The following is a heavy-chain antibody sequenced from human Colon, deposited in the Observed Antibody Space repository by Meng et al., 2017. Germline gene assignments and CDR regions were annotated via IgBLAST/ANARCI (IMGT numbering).Heavy chain of an antibody. CDR1: GYTFTNSA. D-gene: IGHD6-19*01. Sequence: ASVKVSCKASGYTFTNSALHWVRQGPGQRPEWMGWITAANGNTQYSQKFQDRITIITDTSASTTYMELSSLKSEDTAVYYCARGAAVAGTFDYWGQGTLVTVSS. V-gene: IGHV1-3*01. CDR2: ITAANGNT. CDR3: ARGAAVAGTFDY. J-gene: IGHJ4*02.